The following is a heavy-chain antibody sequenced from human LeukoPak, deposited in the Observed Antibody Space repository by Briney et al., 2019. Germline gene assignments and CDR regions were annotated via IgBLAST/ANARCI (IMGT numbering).Heavy chain of an antibody. V-gene: IGHV4-61*02. Sequence: SETLSLTCTVSGGSISSGSYYWSWLRQPAGKGLEWIGRIYTSGSTNYNPSLKSRVTISVDTSKNQFSLKLSSVTAADTAVYYCARGRRRWPEVYYFDYWGQGTLVTVSS. CDR2: IYTSGST. D-gene: IGHD5-24*01. CDR1: GGSISSGSYY. J-gene: IGHJ4*02. CDR3: ARGRRRWPEVYYFDY.